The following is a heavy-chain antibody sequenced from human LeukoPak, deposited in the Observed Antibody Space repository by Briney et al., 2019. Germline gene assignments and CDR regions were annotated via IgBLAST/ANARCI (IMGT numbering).Heavy chain of an antibody. V-gene: IGHV4-34*01. D-gene: IGHD3-3*01. CDR2: IYYSGTT. CDR1: DGSFSGFY. Sequence: SETLSLTCAVYDGSFSGFYWGWIRQPPGKGLEWIGSIYYSGTTNYNPSLKSRVTISVDTSKKQFSLKLRSVTAADTAVYYCARLPRYDFWSWGQGTLVTVSS. J-gene: IGHJ4*02. CDR3: ARLPRYDFWS.